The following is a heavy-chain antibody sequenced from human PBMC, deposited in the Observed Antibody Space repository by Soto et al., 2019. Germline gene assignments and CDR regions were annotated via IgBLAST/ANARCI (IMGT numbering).Heavy chain of an antibody. CDR3: ARAYIDYGDYAFDY. Sequence: VQLQESGPGLVKPSQTLALTCTVSGGSISSGDYYWIWIRQPPGKGLEWIGYIYYSGSTYYTPYLKSRVTISVDTSKNQFSLKLSSVTAADTAVYYCARAYIDYGDYAFDYWGQGTLVTVSS. D-gene: IGHD4-17*01. CDR2: IYYSGST. V-gene: IGHV4-30-4*01. J-gene: IGHJ4*02. CDR1: GGSISSGDYY.